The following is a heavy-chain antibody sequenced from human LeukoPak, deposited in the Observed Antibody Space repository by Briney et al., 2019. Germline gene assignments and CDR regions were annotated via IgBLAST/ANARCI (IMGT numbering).Heavy chain of an antibody. CDR3: AKSRCGSSCYIFDY. V-gene: IGHV3-23*01. D-gene: IGHD2-15*01. J-gene: IGHJ4*02. Sequence: GGSLRLSCTASGFTFSSYARSWVRQAPGKGLEWISAISGSGGSTYCADSVKGRFTISRDNSKSTLYLQVNSLRAEDTAVYYCAKSRCGSSCYIFDYWGQRTLVTVSS. CDR1: GFTFSSYA. CDR2: ISGSGGST.